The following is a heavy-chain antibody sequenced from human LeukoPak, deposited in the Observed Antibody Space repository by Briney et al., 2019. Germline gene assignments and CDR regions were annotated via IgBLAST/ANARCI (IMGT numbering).Heavy chain of an antibody. D-gene: IGHD2-15*01. V-gene: IGHV1-2*02. CDR2: INPNNGGT. CDR3: ARAYCSAGDCYEFDY. CDR1: GYTFTGYY. J-gene: IGHJ4*02. Sequence: GASVKASCKASGYTFTGYYMHWVRQAPGQGLEWMGWINPNNGGTNYARKFHGRVTMTRDTSIGTLYMELSSLRSDDTAVYYCARAYCSAGDCYEFDYWGQGTLVTVSS.